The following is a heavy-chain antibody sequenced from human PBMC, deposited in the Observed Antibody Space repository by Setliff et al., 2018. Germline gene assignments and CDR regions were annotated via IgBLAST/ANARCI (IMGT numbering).Heavy chain of an antibody. Sequence: ASVKVSCKASGYIFTSYYIHWVRQAPGQGLEWMGRINCDSGGTDYGQKFQGRVSMTRDTSISTAYMELSRLRSEDTAVYYCARVRDCSGGICHRGFHHYMDVWGKGTTVTVSS. CDR1: GYIFTSYY. J-gene: IGHJ6*03. V-gene: IGHV1-2*06. CDR3: ARVRDCSGGICHRGFHHYMDV. CDR2: INCDSGGT. D-gene: IGHD2-15*01.